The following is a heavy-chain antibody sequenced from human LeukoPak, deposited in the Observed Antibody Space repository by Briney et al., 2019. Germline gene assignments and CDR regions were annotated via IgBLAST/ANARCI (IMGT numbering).Heavy chain of an antibody. CDR3: VRDLGVDTSMIFFDY. CDR1: GGSISSYY. D-gene: IGHD5-18*01. Sequence: PSETLSLTCTVSGGSISSYYWSWIRQPPGKGLEWIGYIYYSGSTNYNPSLKSRVTISVDTSKNQFSLKLSSVTAADTAVYYCVRDLGVDTSMIFFDYWGQGTLVTVSS. J-gene: IGHJ4*02. CDR2: IYYSGST. V-gene: IGHV4-59*12.